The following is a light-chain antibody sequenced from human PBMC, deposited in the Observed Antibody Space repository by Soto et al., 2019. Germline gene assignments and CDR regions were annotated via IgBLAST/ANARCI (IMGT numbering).Light chain of an antibody. Sequence: EIVLTQSPGTLSLSPGERATLSCRASQSVSSSYLAWYQQKPGHAPRLLIYGASSRATGIPDRFSGSGSGTDVTLTISRLEPEDFAVYYCQQYGSSPPYTFGQGTKLEIK. CDR1: QSVSSSY. CDR2: GAS. V-gene: IGKV3-20*01. J-gene: IGKJ2*01. CDR3: QQYGSSPPYT.